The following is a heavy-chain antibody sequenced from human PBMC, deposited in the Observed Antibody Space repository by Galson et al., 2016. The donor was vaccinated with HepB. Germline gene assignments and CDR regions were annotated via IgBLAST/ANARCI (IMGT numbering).Heavy chain of an antibody. Sequence: CAISGDSVPSRTASWNWIRQSPSRGLEWLGRTYYRSKWYNEYATSVGGRININPDTTENHFSLHLNSVTPEDTAIYYCARAWTSRPSTRQTDHFDYWGQGTLVTVSS. D-gene: IGHD1-1*01. CDR3: ARAWTSRPSTRQTDHFDY. V-gene: IGHV6-1*01. CDR2: TYYRSKWYN. CDR1: GDSVPSRTAS. J-gene: IGHJ4*02.